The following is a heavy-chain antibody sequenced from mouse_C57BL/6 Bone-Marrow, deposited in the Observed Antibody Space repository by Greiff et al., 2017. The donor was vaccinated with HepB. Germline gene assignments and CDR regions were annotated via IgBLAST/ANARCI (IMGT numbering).Heavy chain of an antibody. CDR1: GFNIKDDY. V-gene: IGHV14-4*01. CDR2: IDPENGDT. D-gene: IGHD1-1*01. CDR3: TTDTTVEDY. Sequence: VQLKQSGAELVRPGASVKLSCTASGFNIKDDYMHWVKQRPEQGLEWIGWIDPENGDTEYASKFQGKATITADTSSNTAYLQLSSLTSEDTAVYYCTTDTTVEDYWGQGTTLTVSS. J-gene: IGHJ2*01.